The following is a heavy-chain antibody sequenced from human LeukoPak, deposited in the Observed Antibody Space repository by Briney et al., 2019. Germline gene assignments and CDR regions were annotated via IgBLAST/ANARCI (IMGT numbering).Heavy chain of an antibody. Sequence: ASVKVSCKASGYTFTSYGISWVRQAPGQGLEWMGWISAYNGNTNYAQKLQGRVTMTTDTSTSTAYMELRSLRSDDTAVYYCARESGNDFWSGYYFDYWGQGTLVTVSS. CDR1: GYTFTSYG. CDR2: ISAYNGNT. CDR3: ARESGNDFWSGYYFDY. V-gene: IGHV1-18*01. J-gene: IGHJ4*02. D-gene: IGHD3-3*01.